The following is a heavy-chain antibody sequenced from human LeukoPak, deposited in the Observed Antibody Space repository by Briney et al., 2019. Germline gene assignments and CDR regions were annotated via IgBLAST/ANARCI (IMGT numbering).Heavy chain of an antibody. CDR3: ARDRYTSSWRTMDY. V-gene: IGHV3-23*01. D-gene: IGHD6-13*01. CDR2: ISSSGGGGNT. Sequence: GGSLRLSCTASGVTLSSYAMSWARQAPGKGLEWVSGISSSGGGGNTYYADSVKGRFTISRDNSKNTLYLQMNSLRAEDTAVYYCARDRYTSSWRTMDYWGQGTLVTVSS. J-gene: IGHJ4*02. CDR1: GVTLSSYA.